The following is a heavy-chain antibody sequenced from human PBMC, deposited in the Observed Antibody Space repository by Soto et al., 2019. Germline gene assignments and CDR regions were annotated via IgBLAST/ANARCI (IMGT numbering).Heavy chain of an antibody. V-gene: IGHV4-34*01. CDR1: GGSFSGYY. Sequence: PSETLSLTCAVYGGSFSGYYWSWIRQPPGKGLEWIGEINHSGSTNYNPSLKSRATISVDTSKNQFSLKLSSVTAADTAVYYCARDSISPTYYYYGMDVWGQGTTVTISS. D-gene: IGHD3-9*01. CDR3: ARDSISPTYYYYGMDV. J-gene: IGHJ6*02. CDR2: INHSGST.